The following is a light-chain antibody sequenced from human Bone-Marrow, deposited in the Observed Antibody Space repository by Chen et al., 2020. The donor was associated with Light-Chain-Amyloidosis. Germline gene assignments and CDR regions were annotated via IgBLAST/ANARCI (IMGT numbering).Light chain of an antibody. CDR2: EVT. J-gene: IGLJ1*01. Sequence: SAFTQLASGHGPPAQSFTLPSTGTGSAVGGDNHVSWYQQHPENAPKLMIYEVTNRPSWVPDRFSCSTSDTAASLAISGLETEDEADYFCISYAIRNTRVFGSGTRVTVL. V-gene: IGLV2-14*01. CDR1: GSAVGGDNH. CDR3: ISYAIRNTRV.